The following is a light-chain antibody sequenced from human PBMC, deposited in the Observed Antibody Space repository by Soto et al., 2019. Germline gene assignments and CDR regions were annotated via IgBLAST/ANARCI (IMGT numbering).Light chain of an antibody. Sequence: EIVLTQSPGTLSLSPGERVTLSCRASQSISGSYLAWYQQKRGQAPRLLVYGATTRATGISDRFSGSGSGSDFTLIISRLEPEDFAVYFCQQYGVSPQSFGPGTKVDIK. V-gene: IGKV3-20*01. CDR2: GAT. J-gene: IGKJ3*01. CDR3: QQYGVSPQS. CDR1: QSISGSY.